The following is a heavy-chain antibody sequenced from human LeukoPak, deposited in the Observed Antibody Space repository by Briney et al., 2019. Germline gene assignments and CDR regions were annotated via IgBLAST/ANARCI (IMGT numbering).Heavy chain of an antibody. D-gene: IGHD3-9*01. CDR1: GYSISSGYY. CDR3: ATSGGYYDILTGYYTSYFDY. J-gene: IGHJ4*02. V-gene: IGHV4-38-2*01. CDR2: IYHSGST. Sequence: PSETLSLTCAVSGYSISSGYYWGWIRQPPGKGLEWIGSIYHSGSTYYNPSLKSRVTISVDTSKNQFSLKLSSVTAADTAVYYCATSGGYYDILTGYYTSYFDYWGQGTLVTVSS.